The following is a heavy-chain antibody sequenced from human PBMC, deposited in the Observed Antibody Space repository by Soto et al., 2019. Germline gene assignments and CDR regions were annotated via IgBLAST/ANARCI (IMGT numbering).Heavy chain of an antibody. D-gene: IGHD2-15*01. CDR1: GGSISNYY. CDR3: ARAGAATLSDF. J-gene: IGHJ4*02. Sequence: SETLSLTCTVSGGSISNYYCSWIRPPPGKGLEWIGYIYYSGSANYNPSLKSRVTISVDTSKNQFSLKLSSVTAADTAVYYCARAGAATLSDFWGQGTLVTAPQ. CDR2: IYYSGSA. V-gene: IGHV4-59*01.